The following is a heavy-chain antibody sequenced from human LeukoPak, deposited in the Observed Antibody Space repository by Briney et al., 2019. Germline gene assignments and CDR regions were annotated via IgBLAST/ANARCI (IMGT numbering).Heavy chain of an antibody. D-gene: IGHD3-3*01. CDR3: ARPLYGYDFWSGYSGDAFDI. J-gene: IGHJ3*02. CDR2: IYYSGST. CDR1: GGSISSSSYY. Sequence: PSETLSLTCTVSGGSISSSSYYWGWIRQPPGKGLEWIGNIYYSGSTYYNPSLKSRVTISVDTSKNQFSLKLSSVTAADTAVYYCARPLYGYDFWSGYSGDAFDIWGQGTMVTVSS. V-gene: IGHV4-39*01.